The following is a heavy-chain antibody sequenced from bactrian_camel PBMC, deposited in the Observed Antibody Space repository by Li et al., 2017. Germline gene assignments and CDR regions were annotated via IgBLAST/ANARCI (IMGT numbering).Heavy chain of an antibody. D-gene: IGHD2*01. J-gene: IGHJ6*01. CDR3: AARGPYCYTKLSVADFTY. Sequence: VQLVESGGDSVQAGRSLTLSCRASGLKFANSEVAWFRQAPGKEREGVARIATGSGNTYYADSVKGRFTISQDNAKNTVYLQMNSLKPEDTAMYYCAARGPYCYTKLSVADFTYWGQGTQVTVS. CDR2: IATGSGNT. V-gene: IGHV3S63*01. CDR1: GLKFANSE.